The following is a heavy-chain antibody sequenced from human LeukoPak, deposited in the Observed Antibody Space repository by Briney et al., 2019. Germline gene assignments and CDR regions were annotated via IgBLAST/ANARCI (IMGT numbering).Heavy chain of an antibody. V-gene: IGHV4-34*01. D-gene: IGHD3-9*01. Sequence: SETLSLTCAVYGGSFSGYYWSWIRQPPGKGLEWIGEINHSGSTNYNPSLKSRVTISVDTSKNLFSLKLSSVTAADTAVYYCARDPFNWSTTGGDYWGQGTLVTVPS. CDR1: GGSFSGYY. CDR3: ARDPFNWSTTGGDY. CDR2: INHSGST. J-gene: IGHJ4*02.